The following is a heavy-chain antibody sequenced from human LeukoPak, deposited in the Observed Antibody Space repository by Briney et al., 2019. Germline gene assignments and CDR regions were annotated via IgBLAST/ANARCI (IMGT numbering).Heavy chain of an antibody. D-gene: IGHD6-6*01. Sequence: GGSLRLSCAASGFTFNSYSMNWVRQAPGKGLEWVSSISGSNSYIYYADSMKGRFAISRDNAKNSLYLQMNSLRAEDTAVYYCARGLSGYSSSLGYWGQGTLVTVSS. CDR1: GFTFNSYS. CDR2: ISGSNSYI. CDR3: ARGLSGYSSSLGY. J-gene: IGHJ4*02. V-gene: IGHV3-21*01.